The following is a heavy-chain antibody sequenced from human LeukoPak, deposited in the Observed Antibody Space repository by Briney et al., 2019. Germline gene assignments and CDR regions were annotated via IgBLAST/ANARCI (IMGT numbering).Heavy chain of an antibody. CDR2: ISSSSSTI. CDR1: GFTFSSYS. V-gene: IGHV3-48*01. J-gene: IGHJ3*02. D-gene: IGHD3-10*01. Sequence: GGSLRLSCAASGFTFSSYSMNWVRQAPGQGLEWVSYISSSSSTIYYADSVKGRFTISRDNSKNTLYLQMNSLRAEDTAVYYCAREWGFYGSGTYGAFDIWGQGTMVTVSS. CDR3: AREWGFYGSGTYGAFDI.